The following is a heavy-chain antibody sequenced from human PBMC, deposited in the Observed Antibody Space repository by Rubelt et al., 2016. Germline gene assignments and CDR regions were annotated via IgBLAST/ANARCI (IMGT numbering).Heavy chain of an antibody. D-gene: IGHD4-17*01. J-gene: IGHJ4*02. CDR3: ARAASTVTTLLDLGY. CDR1: GYTFTSYY. V-gene: IGHV1-46*01. Sequence: QVQLVQSGAEVKKPGASVKVSCKASGYTFTSYYMHWVRQAPGQGLEWMGIINPSGSSTSYAQKCQGRVTMTRETSTSTVYMELSSLRSEDTAVYYCARAASTVTTLLDLGYWGQGTLVTVSS. CDR2: INPSGSST.